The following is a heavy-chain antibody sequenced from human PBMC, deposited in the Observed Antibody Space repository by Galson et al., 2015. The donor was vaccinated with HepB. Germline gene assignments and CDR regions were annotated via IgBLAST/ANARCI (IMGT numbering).Heavy chain of an antibody. V-gene: IGHV1-18*04. D-gene: IGHD1-26*01. CDR2: ISAYNGNA. J-gene: IGHJ4*02. Sequence: SVKVSCKASGYTFTDFGISWVRQAPGQGPEWMGWISAYNGNAKYAQNLQGRVTMTQDTSTSTAYMKLRSLRSDDTAVYYCTRDLGGSPGVFFDYWGQGTLVTVSS. CDR1: GYTFTDFG. CDR3: TRDLGGSPGVFFDY.